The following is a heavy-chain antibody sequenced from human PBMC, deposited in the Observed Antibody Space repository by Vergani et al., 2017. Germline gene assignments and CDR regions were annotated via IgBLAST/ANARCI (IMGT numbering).Heavy chain of an antibody. CDR1: GGTFSSYA. V-gene: IGHV1-69*13. CDR2: IIPIFGTA. Sequence: QVQLVQSGAEVKKPGSSVKVSCKASGGTFSSYAISWVRQAPGQGLEWMGRIIPIFGTANYAQKFQGRVTITADESTSTAYMELSSLRSEDTAVYYCARGGYCSSTSCLYNWFDPWGQGTLVTVSS. J-gene: IGHJ5*02. D-gene: IGHD2-2*01. CDR3: ARGGYCSSTSCLYNWFDP.